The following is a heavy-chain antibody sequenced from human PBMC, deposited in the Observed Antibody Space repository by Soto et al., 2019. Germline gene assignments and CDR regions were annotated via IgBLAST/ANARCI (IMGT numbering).Heavy chain of an antibody. CDR3: ATLGEGSSWYWFDY. V-gene: IGHV4-59*08. CDR1: GGSISSYY. J-gene: IGHJ4*02. CDR2: IYYSGST. Sequence: QVQLQESGPGLVKPSETLSLTCTVSGGSISSYYWSWIRQPPGKGLEWIGYIYYSGSTNYNPSLKSRVTISVDTSKNQFSLKLSSVTAADTAVYYCATLGEGSSWYWFDYWGQGTLVTVSS. D-gene: IGHD6-13*01.